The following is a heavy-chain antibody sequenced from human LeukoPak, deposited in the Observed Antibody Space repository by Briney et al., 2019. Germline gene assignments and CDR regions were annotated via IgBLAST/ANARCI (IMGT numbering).Heavy chain of an antibody. Sequence: PGGSLRLSCAASGFTFSSYEMNWVRKAPGKGLEWVSYISSSGSTIYYADSVKGRFTISRDNAKNSLYLQMNSLRAEDTAVYYCARGRRITMVRGAHNWFDPWGQGTLVTVSS. CDR3: ARGRRITMVRGAHNWFDP. D-gene: IGHD3-10*01. CDR2: ISSSGSTI. CDR1: GFTFSSYE. J-gene: IGHJ5*02. V-gene: IGHV3-48*03.